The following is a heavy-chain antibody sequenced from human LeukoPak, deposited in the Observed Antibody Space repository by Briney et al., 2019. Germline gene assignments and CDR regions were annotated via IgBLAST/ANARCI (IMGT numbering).Heavy chain of an antibody. V-gene: IGHV3-30*18. CDR2: ISYDGSNK. D-gene: IGHD6-6*01. Sequence: GGSLRLSCAASGFSFSTYGLHWVRQAPGKGLEWVAVISYDGSNKYYADSVRGRFTISRDNSKNPLYLQMNSLRAEDTAVYYCAKLWSIAAHDAFDIWGQGTMVTVSS. CDR1: GFSFSTYG. J-gene: IGHJ3*02. CDR3: AKLWSIAAHDAFDI.